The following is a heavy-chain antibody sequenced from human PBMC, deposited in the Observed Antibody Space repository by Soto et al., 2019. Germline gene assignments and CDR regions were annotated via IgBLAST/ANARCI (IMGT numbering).Heavy chain of an antibody. CDR1: GGAFSTYA. D-gene: IGHD3-16*01. Sequence: QVQLEQSGAEVKKPGSSVKVACQASGGAFSTYAISWVRQAPGQGLEWMGGVIPLFGTSNYLPKFQGRVSIAADRSTETVYMELSRLRFDDTAVYFCARELKAGGHFGMDVWGQGTTVTVSS. CDR2: VIPLFGTS. CDR3: ARELKAGGHFGMDV. J-gene: IGHJ6*02. V-gene: IGHV1-69*06.